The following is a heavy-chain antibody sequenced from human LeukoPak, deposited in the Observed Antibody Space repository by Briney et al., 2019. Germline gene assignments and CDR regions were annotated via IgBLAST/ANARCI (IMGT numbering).Heavy chain of an antibody. D-gene: IGHD2-21*02. Sequence: PGGSLRLSCAASGFTFSRYAMNWVRQAPGKGLEWVSAISGGGGSTYYADSVKGRFTISRDHSKNTLYLQMNSLRAEDTAVYYCAKTCGGDCYSTFDYWGQGTLVTVSS. J-gene: IGHJ4*02. CDR3: AKTCGGDCYSTFDY. CDR2: ISGGGGST. V-gene: IGHV3-23*01. CDR1: GFTFSRYA.